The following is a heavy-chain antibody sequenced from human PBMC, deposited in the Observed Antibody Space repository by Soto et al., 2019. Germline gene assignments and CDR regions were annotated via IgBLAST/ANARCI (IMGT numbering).Heavy chain of an antibody. D-gene: IGHD2-15*01. J-gene: IGHJ3*02. Sequence: QAQLVQSGAEVKKPGASVKVSCKASGYTFTNYAMHWVRQAPGQSLEWMGWISGGSGNTEYSQKFQGRVTFTRDTSASTAHMELSSLTYEDTAVYYCASGGRVVAGSWDAACDIWCQGTMGTVSS. CDR2: ISGGSGNT. CDR1: GYTFTNYA. V-gene: IGHV1-3*01. CDR3: ASGGRVVAGSWDAACDI.